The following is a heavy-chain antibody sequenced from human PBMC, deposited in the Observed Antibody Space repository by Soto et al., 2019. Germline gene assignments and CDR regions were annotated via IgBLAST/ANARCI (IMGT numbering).Heavy chain of an antibody. CDR3: ARDGPPMTTVTSDAFDI. Sequence: EVQLVESGGGLVQPGGSLRLSCAASGFTVSSNYMSWVRQAPGKGLEWVSVIYSGGSTYYADSVKGRFTISRHNPKNTLYLQMNSLRAEDTAVYYCARDGPPMTTVTSDAFDIWGQGTMVTVSS. V-gene: IGHV3-53*04. D-gene: IGHD4-17*01. CDR1: GFTVSSNY. J-gene: IGHJ3*02. CDR2: IYSGGST.